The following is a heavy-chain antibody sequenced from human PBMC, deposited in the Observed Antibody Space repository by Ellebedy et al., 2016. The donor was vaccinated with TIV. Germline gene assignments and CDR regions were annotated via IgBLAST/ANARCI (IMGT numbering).Heavy chain of an antibody. D-gene: IGHD3-10*01. J-gene: IGHJ4*02. CDR2: INPSGGST. Sequence: ASVKVSCXASGYTFTSYYMHWVRQAPGQGLEWMEIINPSGGSTSYAQKFQGRVTMTRDTSTSTVYMELSSLRSEDTAVYYCARGDGALITMVRGVIIGFFDYWGQGTLVTVSS. V-gene: IGHV1-46*01. CDR3: ARGDGALITMVRGVIIGFFDY. CDR1: GYTFTSYY.